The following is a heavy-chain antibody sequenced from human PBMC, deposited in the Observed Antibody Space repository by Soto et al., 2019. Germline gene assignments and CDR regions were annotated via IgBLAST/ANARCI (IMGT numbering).Heavy chain of an antibody. D-gene: IGHD3-3*01. CDR2: IIPIFGTA. CDR1: GGTFSSYA. J-gene: IGHJ4*02. CDR3: ARRAIFGVVTHFDY. Sequence: QVQLVQSGAEVKKPGSSVKVSCKASGGTFSSYAISWVRQAPGQGLEWMGGIIPIFGTANYAQKFQGRVTITADESTSTAYMERSSLRSEDTAVYYCARRAIFGVVTHFDYWGQGTLVTVSS. V-gene: IGHV1-69*01.